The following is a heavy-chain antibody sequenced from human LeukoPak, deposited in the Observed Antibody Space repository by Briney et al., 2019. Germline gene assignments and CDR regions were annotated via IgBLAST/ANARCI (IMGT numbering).Heavy chain of an antibody. D-gene: IGHD3-3*01. CDR2: INWNGGST. CDR1: GFTFDDYG. V-gene: IGHV3-20*04. CDR3: ARGGRFLEWLPYYYYYMDV. J-gene: IGHJ6*03. Sequence: GGSLRLSCAASGFTFDDYGMSWVRQAPGKGLEWVSGINWNGGSTDYADSVKGRFTIYRDNAKNSLYLQMNSLRAEDTALYYCARGGRFLEWLPYYYYYMDVWGKGTTVTVSS.